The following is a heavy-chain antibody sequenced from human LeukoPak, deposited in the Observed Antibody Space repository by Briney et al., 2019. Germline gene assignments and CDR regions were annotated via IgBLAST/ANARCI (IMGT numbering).Heavy chain of an antibody. J-gene: IGHJ5*02. CDR1: GGSISSYY. Sequence: SETLSLACTVSGGSISSYYWSWIRQPPGKRLEWIGYIYYSGSTNYNPSLKSRVTISVDTSKNQFSLKLSSVTAADTAVYYCAREPPGSGSWWQKGFDPWGQGTLVTVSS. D-gene: IGHD2-15*01. CDR3: AREPPGSGSWWQKGFDP. CDR2: IYYSGST. V-gene: IGHV4-59*01.